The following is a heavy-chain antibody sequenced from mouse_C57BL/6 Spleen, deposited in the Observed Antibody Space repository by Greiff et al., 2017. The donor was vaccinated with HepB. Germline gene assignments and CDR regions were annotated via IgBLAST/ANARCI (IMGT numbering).Heavy chain of an antibody. V-gene: IGHV14-1*01. CDR3: TFYGSSYEGFAY. D-gene: IGHD1-1*01. Sequence: VQLKESGAELVRPGASVKLSCTASGFNIKDYYMHWVKQRPEQGLEWIGRIDPEDGDTEYAPKFQGKATMTADTSSNTAYLQLSSLTSEDTAVYYCTFYGSSYEGFAYWGQGTLVTVSA. CDR2: IDPEDGDT. J-gene: IGHJ3*01. CDR1: GFNIKDYY.